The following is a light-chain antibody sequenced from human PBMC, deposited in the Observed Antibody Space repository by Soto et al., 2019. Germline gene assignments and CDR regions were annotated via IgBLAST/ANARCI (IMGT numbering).Light chain of an antibody. J-gene: IGKJ4*01. V-gene: IGKV3-15*01. CDR3: QQYARSPLT. CDR1: QSISNN. Sequence: EIVMTQSPSTLSVTPGERATLSCRASQSISNNLAWYQQKPGQAPRLVIYSAFTRATGIPARFSGSGSGTDFTLTISSLDPEDFAVYYCQQYARSPLTFGGGTKVDI. CDR2: SAF.